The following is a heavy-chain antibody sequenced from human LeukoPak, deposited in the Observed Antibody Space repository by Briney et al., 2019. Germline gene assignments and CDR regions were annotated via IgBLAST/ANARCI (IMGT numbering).Heavy chain of an antibody. D-gene: IGHD3-22*01. V-gene: IGHV4-39*01. Sequence: SETLSLTCSVSGDSVSRSDSYWDWIRQPPGKGLEWIGTIYYSGRTYYSPSLKSRVTMSVDPSSNQFSLNLRSVTAADTALYYCARRRYYDGSGYLEWGQGTLLSVSS. J-gene: IGHJ1*01. CDR3: ARRRYYDGSGYLE. CDR1: GDSVSRSDSY. CDR2: IYYSGRT.